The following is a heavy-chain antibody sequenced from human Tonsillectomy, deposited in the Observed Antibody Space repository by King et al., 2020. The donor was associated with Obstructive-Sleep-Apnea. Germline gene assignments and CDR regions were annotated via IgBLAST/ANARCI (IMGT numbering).Heavy chain of an antibody. CDR1: GGSFSGYY. CDR3: ARMRQYQLLFSLYNWFDP. CDR2: INHSGST. J-gene: IGHJ5*02. V-gene: IGHV4-34*01. Sequence: VQLQQWGAGLLKPSETLSLTCAVYGGSFSGYYWSWIRQPPGKGLEWMGEINHSGSTNYNPSLKSRVTISVDTSKNQFSLKLSSVTAADTAVYYCARMRQYQLLFSLYNWFDPWGQGTLVTVSS. D-gene: IGHD2-2*01.